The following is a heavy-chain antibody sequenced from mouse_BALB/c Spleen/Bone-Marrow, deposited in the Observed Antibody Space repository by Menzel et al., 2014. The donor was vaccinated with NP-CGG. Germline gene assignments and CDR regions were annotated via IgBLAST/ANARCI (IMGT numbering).Heavy chain of an antibody. Sequence: EVQLVESGGDLVKPGGSLKLSCAASGFTFSSYGMSWVRQTPDKRLEWVAHISNGGSYTYYPDSVKGQFTISRDNAKNTLYLQMSSLKSEDTAMYYCARGGGAYYGNYWFAYWGQGTLVTVSA. CDR1: GFTFSSYG. CDR2: ISNGGSYT. CDR3: ARGGGAYYGNYWFAY. V-gene: IGHV5-6*01. J-gene: IGHJ3*01. D-gene: IGHD2-10*01.